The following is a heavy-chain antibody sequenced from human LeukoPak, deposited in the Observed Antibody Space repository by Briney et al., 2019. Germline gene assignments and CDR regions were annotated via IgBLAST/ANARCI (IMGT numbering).Heavy chain of an antibody. CDR2: IYYSGST. CDR3: ATASRSTTDYYYYYMDV. J-gene: IGHJ6*03. CDR1: GGSISSYY. V-gene: IGHV4-59*01. Sequence: SETLSLTRTVSGGSISSYYWSWIRQPPGKGLEWIGYIYYSGSTNYNPSLKSRVTISVETSKNEFSLKLRSVTAADTAVYYCATASRSTTDYYYYYMDVWGKGTTVTISS. D-gene: IGHD2-2*01.